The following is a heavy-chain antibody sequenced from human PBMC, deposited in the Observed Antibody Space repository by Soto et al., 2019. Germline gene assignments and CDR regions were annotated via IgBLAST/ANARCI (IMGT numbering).Heavy chain of an antibody. CDR2: IIPIFGTA. CDR1: GGTFSSYA. Sequence: GASVKVSCKASGGTFSSYAISWVRQAPGQGLEWMGGIIPIFGTANYAQKFQGRVTITADESTSTAYMELSSLRSEDTAVYYCARGRRDGHHYAFDIWGPGTMVIVSS. J-gene: IGHJ3*02. CDR3: ARGRRDGHHYAFDI. V-gene: IGHV1-69*13.